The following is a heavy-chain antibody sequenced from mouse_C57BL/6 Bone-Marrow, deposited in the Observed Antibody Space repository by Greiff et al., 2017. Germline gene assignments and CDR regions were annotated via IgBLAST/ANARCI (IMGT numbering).Heavy chain of an antibody. J-gene: IGHJ4*01. CDR3: AREGQYYYAMDY. Sequence: VQLQQSGPELVKPGASVKISCKASGYTFTDYYMNWVKQSHGKSLEWIGDINPNNGGTSYNQKFKGKATVTVDKSSSTAYMELRSLTSEDSAVYYCAREGQYYYAMDYWGQGTSVTVSS. CDR2: INPNNGGT. CDR1: GYTFTDYY. D-gene: IGHD3-3*01. V-gene: IGHV1-26*01.